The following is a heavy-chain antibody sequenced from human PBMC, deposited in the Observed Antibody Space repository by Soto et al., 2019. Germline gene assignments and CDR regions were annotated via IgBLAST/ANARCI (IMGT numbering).Heavy chain of an antibody. CDR3: ARHLVPYYYGMDV. CDR2: IYYSGST. CDR1: GGSISSYY. J-gene: IGHJ6*02. V-gene: IGHV4-59*01. D-gene: IGHD6-13*01. Sequence: PSETLSLTCTVSGGSISSYYWSWIRQPPGKGLEWIGYIYYSGSTNYNPSLKSRVTISVDTSKNQFSLKLSSVTAADTAVYYCARHLVPYYYGMDVWGQGTTVTVSS.